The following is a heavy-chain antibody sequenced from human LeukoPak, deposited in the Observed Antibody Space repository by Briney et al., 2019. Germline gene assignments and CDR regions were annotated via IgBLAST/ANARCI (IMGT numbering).Heavy chain of an antibody. CDR2: NYHCDSYT. V-gene: IGHV5-51*01. J-gene: IGHJ5*02. Sequence: GESLKTSRKSSGYSFNSYWNGLVPQMPRKGVEVVGINYHCDSYTRYRPFFQGPVTISADKSISTAYLQWSSLKASDTAMYYCARLAVAGQNPNPYNWFDPWGQGTLVTVSS. CDR1: GYSFNSYW. D-gene: IGHD6-19*01. CDR3: ARLAVAGQNPNPYNWFDP.